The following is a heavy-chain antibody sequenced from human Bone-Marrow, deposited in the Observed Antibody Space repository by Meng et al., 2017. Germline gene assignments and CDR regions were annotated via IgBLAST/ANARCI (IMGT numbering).Heavy chain of an antibody. J-gene: IGHJ4*02. CDR3: ARDEDISAAGKLFGDY. CDR1: GYTFPDYW. V-gene: IGHV1-2*06. CDR2: INPKSGDT. D-gene: IGHD6-13*01. Sequence: GQSGVEVKKPGASVKVSCKASGYTFPDYWLHWVRRAPGQGLEWMGRINPKSGDTHYAQRFQGRVTMTGDTSISTAYMELSGLRSDDTAMYYCARDEDISAAGKLFGDYWGQGTLVTVSS.